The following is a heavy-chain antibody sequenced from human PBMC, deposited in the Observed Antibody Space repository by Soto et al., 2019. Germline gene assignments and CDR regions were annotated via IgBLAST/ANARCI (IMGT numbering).Heavy chain of an antibody. D-gene: IGHD2-8*01. CDR2: TSHDGVT. J-gene: IGHJ5*02. CDR1: SGSIDKVYW. Sequence: PSETLSLTCAVSSGSIDKVYWWSWFRQSPGKGLEWIGETSHDGVTNYNPSLEGRVTISIDKSKNQFYLDLNSVTAADTAMYYCARSGDCTRPSCIVRWLDPWGPGTLVTIAS. CDR3: ARSGDCTRPSCIVRWLDP. V-gene: IGHV4-4*02.